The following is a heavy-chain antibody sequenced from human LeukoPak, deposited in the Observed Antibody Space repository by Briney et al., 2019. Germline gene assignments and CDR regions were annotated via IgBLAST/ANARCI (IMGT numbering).Heavy chain of an antibody. CDR2: IYSSAST. CDR3: ARALRYLVWLSPLDY. Sequence: SETLSLTCTVSGGPISSSSYYWGWIRQPPGKGLEWIGSIYSSASTYYNPSLKSRVTISVDTSKNQFSLKLRSVTAADTAVYYCARALRYLVWLSPLDYWGQGTLVTVPS. CDR1: GGPISSSSYY. J-gene: IGHJ4*02. V-gene: IGHV4-39*01. D-gene: IGHD3-9*01.